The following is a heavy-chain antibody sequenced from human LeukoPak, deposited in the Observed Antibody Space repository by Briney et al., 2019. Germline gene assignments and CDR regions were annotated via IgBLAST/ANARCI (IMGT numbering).Heavy chain of an antibody. D-gene: IGHD3-9*01. V-gene: IGHV3-21*04. CDR3: AKDGDIQPVLRYFDWSRDWYFDL. CDR2: ISSSSSYI. J-gene: IGHJ2*01. Sequence: GGSLRLSCAASGFTFSSYSMNWVRQAPGKGLEWVSSISSSSSYIYYADSVKGRFTISRDNAKNSLYLQMNSLRAEDTALYYCAKDGDIQPVLRYFDWSRDWYFDLWGRGTLVTVSS. CDR1: GFTFSSYS.